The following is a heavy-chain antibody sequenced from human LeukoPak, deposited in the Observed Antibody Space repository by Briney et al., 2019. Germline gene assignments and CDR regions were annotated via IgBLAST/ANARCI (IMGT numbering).Heavy chain of an antibody. V-gene: IGHV3-7*01. J-gene: IGHJ5*02. Sequence: PGGSLRLSCVASGFSFSSRWMSWVRQAPGKGLEWVAHISEDGRRRDYVDSLRGRFTISRDNAKDSLFLELNSLRDEDTAVYYCARDGGWAFDPWGQGTLVTVFS. CDR3: ARDGGWAFDP. CDR2: ISEDGRRR. CDR1: GFSFSSRW. D-gene: IGHD3-16*01.